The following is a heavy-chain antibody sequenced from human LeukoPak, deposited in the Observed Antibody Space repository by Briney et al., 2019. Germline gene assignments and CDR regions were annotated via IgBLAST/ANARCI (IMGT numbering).Heavy chain of an antibody. CDR2: IWSDGSNK. D-gene: IGHD1-26*01. J-gene: IGHJ4*02. V-gene: IGHV3-33*01. CDR1: GFTFSSYG. CDR3: ARGSGSFSGGFDY. Sequence: GGSLRLSCAASGFTFSSYGMHWVRQTPGKGLEWVAIIWSDGSNKYYADSVKGRFTISRDNSKNTLYLQMNNLRAEDTAVYYCARGSGSFSGGFDYWGQGTLVTVSS.